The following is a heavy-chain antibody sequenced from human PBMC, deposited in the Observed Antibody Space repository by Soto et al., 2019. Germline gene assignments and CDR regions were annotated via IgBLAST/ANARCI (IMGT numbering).Heavy chain of an antibody. V-gene: IGHV1-18*01. CDR2: ISAYNGNI. CDR3: ARVFGNLGYETFHI. Sequence: ASVKVSCKASGYTFSNYGISWVRQALGQGLEWLGWISAYNGNIDYAQKLQGRVTMTTDTSTTTAYMELRSLRSDDTAVYYCARVFGNLGYETFHIWGQGTMVTVSS. D-gene: IGHD3-10*02. CDR1: GYTFSNYG. J-gene: IGHJ3*02.